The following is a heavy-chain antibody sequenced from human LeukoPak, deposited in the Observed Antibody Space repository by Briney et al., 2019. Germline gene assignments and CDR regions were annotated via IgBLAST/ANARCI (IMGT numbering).Heavy chain of an antibody. CDR1: GFTFSSYA. V-gene: IGHV3-23*01. D-gene: IGHD6-25*01. J-gene: IGHJ4*02. Sequence: GGSLRLSCAASGFTFSSYAMRWVRQAPGKGLEWVSAISGSGGCTYYADSVKGRFTISRDNSKNTLYLQMNSLRAEDTAVYYCASIHGGYDYWGQGTLVTVSS. CDR3: ASIHGGYDY. CDR2: ISGSGGCT.